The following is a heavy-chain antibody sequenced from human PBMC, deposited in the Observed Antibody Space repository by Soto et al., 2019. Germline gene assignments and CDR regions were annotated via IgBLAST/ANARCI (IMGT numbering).Heavy chain of an antibody. D-gene: IGHD6-13*01. J-gene: IGHJ6*02. CDR2: IYSCGST. CDR3: ASRHPRSDRSSWPCTDYYYGMDV. V-gene: IGHV3-66*03. CDR1: GFTVSSNY. Sequence: GGSLRLSCAASGFTVSSNYMSWVRQAPGKGLEWVSVIYSCGSTYYADSVKGRFTISRDNSKNTLYLQMNSLRAEDTAVYYCASRHPRSDRSSWPCTDYYYGMDVWGQGTTVTVSS.